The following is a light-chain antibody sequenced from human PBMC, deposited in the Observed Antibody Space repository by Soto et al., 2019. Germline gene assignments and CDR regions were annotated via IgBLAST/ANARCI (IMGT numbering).Light chain of an antibody. Sequence: DIQMTQSPSSLSASVGDRVTITCRASQGISTFLAWYQQKPGKVPKLLIYAASTLQSGVPSRFSGSGFGTDFTLTISSLQPEDVATYYCQEHDSVPPYTFGQGTRLEIK. V-gene: IGKV1-27*01. CDR3: QEHDSVPPYT. CDR2: AAS. J-gene: IGKJ2*01. CDR1: QGISTF.